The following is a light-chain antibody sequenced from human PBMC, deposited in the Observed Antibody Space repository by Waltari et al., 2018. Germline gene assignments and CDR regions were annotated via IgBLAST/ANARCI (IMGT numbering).Light chain of an antibody. J-gene: IGKJ4*01. V-gene: IGKV1-39*01. CDR1: QSISNY. CDR3: QQSYSTPRLT. CDR2: AAS. Sequence: DIQMTQSPSSLSASVGDRVTITCRASQSISNYLNWYQQKPEKAPKLLIYAASSLQSGVPSTFSGSGSWTDFTLTISSLQPEDFATYYCQQSYSTPRLTFGGGTKVEIK.